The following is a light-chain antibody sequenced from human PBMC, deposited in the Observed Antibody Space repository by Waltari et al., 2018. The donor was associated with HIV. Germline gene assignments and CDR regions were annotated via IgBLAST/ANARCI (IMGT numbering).Light chain of an antibody. Sequence: DIQLTQSPSFLSASLGDRVTITCRASQYISTFLAWYQQKPGKAPKLLIYDASTLQSGVTTRFAGGRSGTEFTLTISSLQPDDFATYYCQHLNAYPWTFGQGTKVEIK. CDR1: QYISTF. J-gene: IGKJ1*01. V-gene: IGKV1-9*01. CDR3: QHLNAYPWT. CDR2: DAS.